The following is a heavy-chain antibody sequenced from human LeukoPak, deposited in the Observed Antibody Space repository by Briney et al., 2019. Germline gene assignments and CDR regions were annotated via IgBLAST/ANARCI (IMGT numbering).Heavy chain of an antibody. CDR2: ISGSGGST. Sequence: GRTLRLSCAASGFTLSTYAMHWVRQAPGKGLEWVSAISGSGGSTYYADSVKGRFTISRDNSKNTLYLQMNSLRAEDTAVYYCAKDYSNYRASYFDYWGQGTLVTVSS. V-gene: IGHV3-23*01. CDR3: AKDYSNYRASYFDY. J-gene: IGHJ4*02. CDR1: GFTLSTYA. D-gene: IGHD4-11*01.